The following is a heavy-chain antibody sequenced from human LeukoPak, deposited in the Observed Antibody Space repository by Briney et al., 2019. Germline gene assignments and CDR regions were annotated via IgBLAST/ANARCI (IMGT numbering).Heavy chain of an antibody. CDR1: GYPFSSYW. CDR2: IYPGDSDT. Sequence: GESLKISCKGSGYPFSSYWIGWVRQMPGKGLEWMGIIYPGDSDTRYSPSLQGQVTISVDTSIGTAYLQWSSLKASDTAIYYCARQNDFRLDYWGQGTLATVSS. D-gene: IGHD3-3*01. J-gene: IGHJ4*02. V-gene: IGHV5-51*01. CDR3: ARQNDFRLDY.